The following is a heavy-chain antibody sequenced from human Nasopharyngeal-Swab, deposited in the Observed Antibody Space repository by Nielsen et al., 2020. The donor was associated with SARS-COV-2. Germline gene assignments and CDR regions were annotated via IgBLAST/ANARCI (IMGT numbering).Heavy chain of an antibody. Sequence: GESLKISCAASGFTFSSYAMSWVRQAPGKGLEWVSVIYSGGSSTYYADSVKGRFTISRDSSKNTLYLQMNSLRAEDTAVYYCAKDQGSYYDYWGQGTLVTVSS. CDR3: AKDQGSYYDY. V-gene: IGHV3-23*03. J-gene: IGHJ4*02. CDR2: IYSGGSST. D-gene: IGHD1-26*01. CDR1: GFTFSSYA.